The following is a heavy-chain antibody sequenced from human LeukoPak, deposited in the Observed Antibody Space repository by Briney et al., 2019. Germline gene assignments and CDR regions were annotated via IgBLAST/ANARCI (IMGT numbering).Heavy chain of an antibody. CDR3: ARDKYYYDSSGYYYGGYFDY. CDR2: IIPIFGTA. Sequence: SVKVSCKASGGIFSSYAISWVRQAPGQGLEWMGGIIPIFGTANYAQKFQGRVTITADESTSTAYMELSSLRSEDTAVYYCARDKYYYDSSGYYYGGYFDYWGQGTLVTVSS. V-gene: IGHV1-69*13. CDR1: GGIFSSYA. J-gene: IGHJ4*02. D-gene: IGHD3-22*01.